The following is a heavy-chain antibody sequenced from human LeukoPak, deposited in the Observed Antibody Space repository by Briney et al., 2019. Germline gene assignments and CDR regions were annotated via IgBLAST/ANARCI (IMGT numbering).Heavy chain of an antibody. Sequence: GGSLRLSCAASGFTFSSYGMHWVRQAPGKGLEWVAVIWYDGSSKYYADSVKGRFTISRDNSKNTLYLQMNSLRAEDTAVYYCARDGGEFDWSSRPFDYWGQGTLVTVSS. V-gene: IGHV3-33*01. J-gene: IGHJ4*02. CDR2: IWYDGSSK. CDR1: GFTFSSYG. CDR3: ARDGGEFDWSSRPFDY. D-gene: IGHD3-9*01.